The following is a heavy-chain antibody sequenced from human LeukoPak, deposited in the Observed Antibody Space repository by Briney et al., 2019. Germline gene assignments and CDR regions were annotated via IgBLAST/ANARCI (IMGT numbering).Heavy chain of an antibody. Sequence: ASVKVSCKASGGTFSSYAISWVRQAPGQGLEWMGGIIPIFGTANYAQKFQGRVTITTDESTSTAYMELSSLRSEDTAVYYCASRPPYDYVWGSYRLPFASYMDVWGKGTTVTVSS. V-gene: IGHV1-69*05. J-gene: IGHJ6*03. CDR2: IIPIFGTA. CDR1: GGTFSSYA. D-gene: IGHD3-16*02. CDR3: ASRPPYDYVWGSYRLPFASYMDV.